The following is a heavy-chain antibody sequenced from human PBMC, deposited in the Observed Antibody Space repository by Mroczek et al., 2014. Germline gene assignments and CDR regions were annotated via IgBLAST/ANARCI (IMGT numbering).Heavy chain of an antibody. J-gene: IGHJ6*02. CDR1: GGSISSGDYY. CDR2: IYYSGST. V-gene: IGHV4-30-4*01. Sequence: QVQLQESGPGLVKPSQTLSLTCTVSGGSISSGDYYWSWIRQPPGKGLEWIGYIYYSGSTYYNPSLKSRVTISVDTSKNQFSLKLSSVTAADTAVYYCARAAGDPDYYYYGMDVWGQGTTVTVSS. D-gene: IGHD2-21*02. CDR3: ARAAGDPDYYYYGMDV.